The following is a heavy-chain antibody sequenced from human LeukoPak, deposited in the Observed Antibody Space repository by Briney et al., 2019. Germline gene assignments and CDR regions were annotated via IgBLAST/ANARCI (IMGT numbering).Heavy chain of an antibody. D-gene: IGHD6-19*01. CDR3: AHSSCGWSTLGSNWCDP. Sequence: ESGPTLVKPTQTLTLTCTFSGLSLSTSGGAVGWIRQPPGKALEWLALIYGNDDKRYSPSLKSRLTITKDTSKNQVVLTMTNMDPVDTATYSCAHSSCGWSTLGSNWCDPWGQETLVTVSS. J-gene: IGHJ5*02. CDR1: GLSLSTSGGA. CDR2: IYGNDDK. V-gene: IGHV2-5*01.